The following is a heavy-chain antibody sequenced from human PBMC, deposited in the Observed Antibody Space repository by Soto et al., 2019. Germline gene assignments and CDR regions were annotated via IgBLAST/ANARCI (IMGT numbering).Heavy chain of an antibody. V-gene: IGHV1-69*06. CDR3: ARDNGSGSYLEGYYYYGMDV. J-gene: IGHJ6*02. CDR1: RYTFTSYD. CDR2: IIPIFGTA. D-gene: IGHD3-10*01. Sequence: SVKVSCKASRYTFTSYDINWVRQATGQGLEWMGWIIPIFGTANYAQKFQGRVTITADKSTSTAYMELSSLRSEDTAVYYCARDNGSGSYLEGYYYYGMDVWGQGTTVTVSS.